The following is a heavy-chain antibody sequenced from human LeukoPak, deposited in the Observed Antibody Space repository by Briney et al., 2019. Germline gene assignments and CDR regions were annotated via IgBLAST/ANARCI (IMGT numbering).Heavy chain of an antibody. D-gene: IGHD2-15*01. CDR2: ISYDGSNK. Sequence: PGGSLRLSCAASGFTFSSYAMHWVRQAPGKGLEWVAVISYDGSNKYYADSVKGRFTISRDNSKNTLYLQMNSLRAEDTAVYYCASFLGVAWDYWGQGTLVTVSS. CDR1: GFTFSSYA. CDR3: ASFLGVAWDY. V-gene: IGHV3-30-3*01. J-gene: IGHJ4*02.